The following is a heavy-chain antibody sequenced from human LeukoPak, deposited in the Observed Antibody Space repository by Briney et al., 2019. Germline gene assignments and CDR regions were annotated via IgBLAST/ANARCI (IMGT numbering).Heavy chain of an antibody. CDR3: AKRALGGSIAAADQLPGAFDI. CDR1: GFTFSSYA. CDR2: ISGSGGST. V-gene: IGHV3-23*01. Sequence: PGGSLRLSCAASGFTFSSYAMSWVRQAPGKGLEWVSAISGSGGSTYYADSVKGRFTISRDNSKNTLYLQMNSLRAEDTAVYYCAKRALGGSIAAADQLPGAFDIWGQGTMVTVSS. J-gene: IGHJ3*02. D-gene: IGHD6-13*01.